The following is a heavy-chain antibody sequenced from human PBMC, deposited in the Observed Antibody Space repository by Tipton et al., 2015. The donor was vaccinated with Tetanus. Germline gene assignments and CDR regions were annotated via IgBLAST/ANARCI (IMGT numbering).Heavy chain of an antibody. CDR1: GFSFDDYA. CDR3: AKDGTFGGT. CDR2: ITWNSNTV. D-gene: IGHD4-23*01. V-gene: IGHV3-9*01. Sequence: SLRLSCTTSGFSFDDYAMHWVRQGPGKGLEWVSGITWNSNTVQYAEFVKGRFTISRDNAQSSLYLQMSSLSIEDTGLYFCAKDGTFGGTWGQGTLVVVTS. J-gene: IGHJ4*02.